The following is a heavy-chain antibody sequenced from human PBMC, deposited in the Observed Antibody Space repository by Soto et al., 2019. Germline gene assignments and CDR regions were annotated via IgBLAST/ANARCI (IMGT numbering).Heavy chain of an antibody. J-gene: IGHJ5*02. V-gene: IGHV1-69*02. CDR1: GGTFSSYT. CDR2: IIPILGIA. CDR3: ARGIPIPYYDSSGYQIA. Sequence: ASVKVSCKASGGTFSSYTISWVRQAPGQGLEWMGRIIPILGIANYAQKFQGRVTITADKSTSTAYMELSSLRSEDTAVYYCARGIPIPYYDSSGYQIAWGQGTLVTVSS. D-gene: IGHD3-22*01.